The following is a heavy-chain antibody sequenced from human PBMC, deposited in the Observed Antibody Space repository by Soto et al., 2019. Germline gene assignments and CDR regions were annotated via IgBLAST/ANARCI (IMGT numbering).Heavy chain of an antibody. CDR2: VSKSYYT. Sequence: RSLRLSCAFYGFYFNNYGINWVRQAPGKGLEWVSSVSKSYYTYYSDSVKGRFTISRDNAKNSVSLQMNSLRAEDTAVYYCAREDSIIIPAVSDFWGQGTLVTVSS. CDR1: GFYFNNYG. V-gene: IGHV3-21*01. CDR3: AREDSIIIPAVSDF. D-gene: IGHD2-2*01. J-gene: IGHJ4*02.